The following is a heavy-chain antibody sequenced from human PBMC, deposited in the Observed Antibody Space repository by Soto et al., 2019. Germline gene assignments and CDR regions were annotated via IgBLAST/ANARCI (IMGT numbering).Heavy chain of an antibody. V-gene: IGHV1-2*04. Sequence: ASVKVSCKASGYTFTGYYMHWVRQAPGQGLEWMGWINPNSGGTNYAQKFQGWVTMTRDTSISTAYMELSRLRSDDTAVYYCAGDSHRGSDAFDIWGQGTMVTVSS. J-gene: IGHJ3*02. CDR1: GYTFTGYY. D-gene: IGHD2-15*01. CDR3: AGDSHRGSDAFDI. CDR2: INPNSGGT.